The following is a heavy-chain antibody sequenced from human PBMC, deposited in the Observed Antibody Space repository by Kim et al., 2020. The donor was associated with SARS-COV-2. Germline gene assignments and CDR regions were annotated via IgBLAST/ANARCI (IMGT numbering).Heavy chain of an antibody. D-gene: IGHD3-10*01. CDR1: DFTFSSYT. CDR3: AKDRRGFGGPSHED. J-gene: IGHJ1*01. CDR2: ISASGGST. Sequence: GGSLRLSCAASDFTFSSYTMTWVRQAPGKGLEWVSAISASGGSTFYADFATGRFTISRDNSNNTLFLEMNSLRAEDTAFYYCAKDRRGFGGPSHEDWGQG. V-gene: IGHV3-23*01.